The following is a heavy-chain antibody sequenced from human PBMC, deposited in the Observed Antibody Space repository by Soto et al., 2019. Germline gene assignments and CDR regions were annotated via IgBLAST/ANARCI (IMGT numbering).Heavy chain of an antibody. Sequence: ASVKVSCKVSGYTLTELSMHWVRQAPGKGLEWMGRFDPEDGETIYAQKFQGRVTMTEDTSTDTAYMELSSLRSEDTAVYYCAKGDIVVVPAANWALGCWGQGTLVTVSS. CDR1: GYTLTELS. J-gene: IGHJ4*02. CDR2: FDPEDGET. D-gene: IGHD2-2*01. CDR3: AKGDIVVVPAANWALGC. V-gene: IGHV1-24*01.